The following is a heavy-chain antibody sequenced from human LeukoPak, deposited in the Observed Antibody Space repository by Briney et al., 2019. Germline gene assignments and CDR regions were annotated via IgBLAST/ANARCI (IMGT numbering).Heavy chain of an antibody. CDR1: GGSISSYY. J-gene: IGHJ6*02. V-gene: IGHV4-59*01. Sequence: SETLSLTCTVSGGSISSYYWSWIRQPPGKGLEWIGYIYYSGSTNYNPSLKSGVTISVDTSKNQFSLKLSSVTAADTAVYYCARLTPRYYYYGMDVWGQGTTVTVSS. CDR2: IYYSGST. CDR3: ARLTPRYYYYGMDV.